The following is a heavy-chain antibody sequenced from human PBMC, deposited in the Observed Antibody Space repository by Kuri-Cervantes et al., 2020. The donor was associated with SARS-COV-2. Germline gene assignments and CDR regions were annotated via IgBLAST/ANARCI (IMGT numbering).Heavy chain of an antibody. CDR3: AREVTSGPWNWFDP. J-gene: IGHJ5*02. D-gene: IGHD3-10*01. CDR2: ISAYNGNT. V-gene: IGHV1-18*01. CDR1: GYTFTSYG. Sequence: ASVTVSCKASGYTFTSYGISWVRQAPGQGLEWMGWISAYNGNTNYAQKLQGRVTMTTDTSTSTAYMELRSLRSDDTAVYYCAREVTSGPWNWFDPWGQGTLVTVSS.